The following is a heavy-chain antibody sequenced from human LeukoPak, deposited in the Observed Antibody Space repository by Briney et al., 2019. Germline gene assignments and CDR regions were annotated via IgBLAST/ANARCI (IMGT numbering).Heavy chain of an antibody. CDR1: GYTFTGYY. Sequence: GASVRVSCKASGYTFTGYYMHWVRQAPGQGLEWMGWINPNSGGTNYAQKFQGRVTMTRDTSISTAYMELSRLRSDDTAVYYCARGLAYDFWSGYFSYYYYGMDVWGQGTTVTVSS. J-gene: IGHJ6*02. CDR3: ARGLAYDFWSGYFSYYYYGMDV. D-gene: IGHD3-3*01. CDR2: INPNSGGT. V-gene: IGHV1-2*02.